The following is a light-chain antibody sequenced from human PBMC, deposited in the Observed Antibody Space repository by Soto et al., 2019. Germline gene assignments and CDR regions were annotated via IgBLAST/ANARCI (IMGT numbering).Light chain of an antibody. Sequence: EIVLTQSPGTLSLSPGERATLSCRASQSVSSSYLAWYQQKPGQAPRLLIYGASSRATGIPDRFSGSGSGTDFTLTISRLEPEDGAVSYCQQYGSSPWTFGQGTKVEIK. V-gene: IGKV3-20*01. CDR3: QQYGSSPWT. CDR2: GAS. CDR1: QSVSSSY. J-gene: IGKJ1*01.